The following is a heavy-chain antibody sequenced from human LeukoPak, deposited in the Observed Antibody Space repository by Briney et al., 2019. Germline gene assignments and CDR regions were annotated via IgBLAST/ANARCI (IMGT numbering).Heavy chain of an antibody. Sequence: GGSLRLSCEASEFSFSIYWMSWVRQAPGQGLKWVANINQGGNETYYVDSVKGRFTISRDNAKNSLFLQLNSLRAEDTAVYYCARSPGVGTVDYWGQGSLVTVSS. CDR3: ARSPGVGTVDY. CDR1: EFSFSIYW. V-gene: IGHV3-7*01. J-gene: IGHJ4*02. CDR2: INQGGNET. D-gene: IGHD3-3*01.